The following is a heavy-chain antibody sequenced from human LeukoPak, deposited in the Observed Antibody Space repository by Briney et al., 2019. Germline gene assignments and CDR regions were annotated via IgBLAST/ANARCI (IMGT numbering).Heavy chain of an antibody. V-gene: IGHV1-2*04. CDR1: GYTFTGYY. D-gene: IGHD4-17*01. CDR3: AREKGDYGDYYYYGMDV. J-gene: IGHJ6*02. CDR2: INPNSGGT. Sequence: ASVKVSCKASGYTFTGYYMHWVRQAPGQGLEWMGWINPNSGGTNYAQKFQGWVTMTRDTSISTAYMELSRLRSDDTAVYYCAREKGDYGDYYYYGMDVWGQGTTVTVSS.